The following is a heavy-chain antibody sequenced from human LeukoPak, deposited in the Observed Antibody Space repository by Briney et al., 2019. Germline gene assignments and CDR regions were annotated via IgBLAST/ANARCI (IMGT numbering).Heavy chain of an antibody. CDR1: GLTFSNAW. D-gene: IGHD3-22*01. Sequence: TPGGSLRLSCAASGLTFSNAWMTWVRHAPGKGLEWVGRIISKTDGGTRDYPAPVKGRFTISRDDSKNTAYLQMNSLKTEDTAVYYCAKVGGYYYDYWGQGTLVTVSS. CDR2: IISKTDGGTR. J-gene: IGHJ4*02. CDR3: AKVGGYYYDY. V-gene: IGHV3-15*01.